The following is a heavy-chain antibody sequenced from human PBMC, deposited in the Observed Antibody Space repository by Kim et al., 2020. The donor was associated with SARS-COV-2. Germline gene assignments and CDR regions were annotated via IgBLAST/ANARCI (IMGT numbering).Heavy chain of an antibody. CDR3: ARLGGYSSSYYYYMDV. V-gene: IGHV5-51*01. J-gene: IGHJ6*03. Sequence: GESLKISCKGSGYSFTSYWIGWVRQMPGKGLEWMGIIYPGDSDTRYSPSFQGQVTISADKSISTAYLQWSSLKASDTAMYYCARLGGYSSSYYYYMDVWGKGTTVTVSS. CDR1: GYSFTSYW. D-gene: IGHD6-6*01. CDR2: IYPGDSDT.